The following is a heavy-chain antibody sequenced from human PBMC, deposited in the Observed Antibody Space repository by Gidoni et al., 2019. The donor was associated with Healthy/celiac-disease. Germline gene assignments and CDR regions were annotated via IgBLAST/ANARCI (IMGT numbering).Heavy chain of an antibody. Sequence: QVQLQESGPGLVKPSQTLSLTCTFSGGSISSGGYYLSWIRQPPGKGLEWIGYIYYSGRTYYNPSLKSRVTISVDTSKNQFSLKLSSVTAADTAVYYCARGTSIPGIAPFDYWGQGTLVTVSS. CDR1: GGSISSGGYY. J-gene: IGHJ4*02. CDR3: ARGTSIPGIAPFDY. D-gene: IGHD6-13*01. V-gene: IGHV4-31*03. CDR2: IYYSGRT.